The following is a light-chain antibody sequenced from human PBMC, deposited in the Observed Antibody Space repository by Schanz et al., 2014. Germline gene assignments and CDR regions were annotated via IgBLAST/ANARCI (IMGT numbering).Light chain of an antibody. J-gene: IGKJ1*01. CDR3: QQYDRSSWT. CDR1: QSVSGSY. CDR2: GTS. Sequence: EIVLTQSPGTLSLSPGERATLSCGASQSVSGSYLAWYQQKPGQAPRLLLYGTSNRATGIPDRLSGSGSGTACTRRISRLEPEDFAMYYCQQYDRSSWTFGQGTKVEVK. V-gene: IGKV3-20*01.